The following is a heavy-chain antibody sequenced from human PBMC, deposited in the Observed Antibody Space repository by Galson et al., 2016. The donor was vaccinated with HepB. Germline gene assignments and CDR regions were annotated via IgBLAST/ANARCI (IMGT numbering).Heavy chain of an antibody. V-gene: IGHV1-2*04. Sequence: SVKVSCKASGYIFTAYYMHWVRQAPGQGLEWMGWSNPNSGGANYAQKFQGWVSMTSDTSISTAYMELSRLKSDDTAVYYCARMTSAEDTYHFDYWGQGTLVTVSS. D-gene: IGHD1-14*01. CDR2: SNPNSGGA. J-gene: IGHJ4*02. CDR3: ARMTSAEDTYHFDY. CDR1: GYIFTAYY.